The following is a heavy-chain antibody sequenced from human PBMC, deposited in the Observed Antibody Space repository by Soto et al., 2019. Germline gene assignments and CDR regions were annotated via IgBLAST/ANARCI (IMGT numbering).Heavy chain of an antibody. D-gene: IGHD3-22*01. CDR2: ISGSGGST. Sequence: GGSLRLSCIASGFTFRNYAMSWVRQAPGKGLEWVSGISGSGGSTHYTDSVRGRFTISRDNSKNTLYLQMNALRAEDTAVYYCAKDPTYDSSGYEFVGFDYWGQGTLVTVSS. CDR1: GFTFRNYA. J-gene: IGHJ4*02. CDR3: AKDPTYDSSGYEFVGFDY. V-gene: IGHV3-23*01.